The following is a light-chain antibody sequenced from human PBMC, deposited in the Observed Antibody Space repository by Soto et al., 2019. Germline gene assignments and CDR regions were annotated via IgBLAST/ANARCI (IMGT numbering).Light chain of an antibody. J-gene: IGKJ5*01. V-gene: IGKV3-20*01. CDR1: QSLTNPY. CDR3: QQYGSSEII. CDR2: DIS. Sequence: ENVLTQSPCTLSFSPGDRATLFFRSRQSLTNPYIAWYQQKPGQAPRLLIYDISSRATGIPDRFSGSVSGTDFTLTITRLEPEDFAVFYCQQYGSSEIIFGQGTRLEIK.